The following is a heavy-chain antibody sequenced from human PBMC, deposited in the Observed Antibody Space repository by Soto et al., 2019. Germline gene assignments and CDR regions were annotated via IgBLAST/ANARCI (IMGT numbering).Heavy chain of an antibody. Sequence: QVQLVQSGAEVKNRGASVKVSCKAFGYRLTSYGIGWARQAPGQWIEWMGWINAYNGNTNYAQNFQGRVTLTTDTSTSTAYMELRSLRSNDTAVYYCAMVDVYVTASPHDVWGRGTTVTVSS. V-gene: IGHV1-18*01. D-gene: IGHD3-16*01. CDR1: GYRLTSYG. CDR2: INAYNGNT. J-gene: IGHJ6*04. CDR3: AMVDVYVTASPHDV.